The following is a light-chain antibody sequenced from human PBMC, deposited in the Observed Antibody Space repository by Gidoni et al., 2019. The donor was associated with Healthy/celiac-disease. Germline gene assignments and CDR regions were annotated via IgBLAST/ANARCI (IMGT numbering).Light chain of an antibody. Sequence: EIVLMQSPGTRSLSPGQRATLPCRASQSVSSSYLAWYQQKPGQAPRLLIYGASSRATGIPDRLSGSGSGTDFTLTISRLEPEDFAVYYCQQYGSSPWTFGQGTKVEIK. J-gene: IGKJ1*01. V-gene: IGKV3-20*01. CDR1: QSVSSSY. CDR3: QQYGSSPWT. CDR2: GAS.